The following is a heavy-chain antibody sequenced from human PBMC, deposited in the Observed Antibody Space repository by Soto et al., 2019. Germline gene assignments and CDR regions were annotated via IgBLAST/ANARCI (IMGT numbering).Heavy chain of an antibody. CDR3: ARVSLPMVRGGWVDS. CDR1: GNTLTSHY. Sequence: QEQLVQSGAEVKKPGASVKVSCKASGNTLTSHYMHWVRQAPGQGLEWMGIINPTGGSATYAQKLQGRVTMTRDTSTSTVYMELTSLSSEATAVYYCARVSLPMVRGGWVDSWGQGTLVTVSS. J-gene: IGHJ4*02. D-gene: IGHD3-10*01. V-gene: IGHV1-46*01. CDR2: INPTGGSA.